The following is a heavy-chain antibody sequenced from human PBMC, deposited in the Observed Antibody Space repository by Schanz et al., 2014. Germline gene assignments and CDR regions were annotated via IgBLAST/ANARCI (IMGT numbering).Heavy chain of an antibody. Sequence: VQLVESGGGLVQPGGSLRLSCAASGFTFSTYAMSWVRQAPGKGLEWVSAISGSGGSTYYADSVKGRFTISRDNSKNSMYLHMKSLRGEDTAVYYCARDNYYGSGSCAYWGQGTLVTVSS. CDR2: ISGSGGST. J-gene: IGHJ4*02. CDR3: ARDNYYGSGSCAY. CDR1: GFTFSTYA. V-gene: IGHV3-23*04. D-gene: IGHD3-10*01.